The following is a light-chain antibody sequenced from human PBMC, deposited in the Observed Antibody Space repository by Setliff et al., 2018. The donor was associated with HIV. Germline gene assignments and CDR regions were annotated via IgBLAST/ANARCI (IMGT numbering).Light chain of an antibody. CDR1: SSAVGSYNY. V-gene: IGLV2-11*01. Sequence: QSALTQPRSVSGSPGQSVTIPCTGTSSAVGSYNYVTWYQQHPGKVPKLMIYDVTRRPSGVPDRFSGSRSGNTASLTIAGLQAEDEADYYCSSFAGRLHVFGTGTKVTVL. CDR3: SSFAGRLHV. J-gene: IGLJ1*01. CDR2: DVT.